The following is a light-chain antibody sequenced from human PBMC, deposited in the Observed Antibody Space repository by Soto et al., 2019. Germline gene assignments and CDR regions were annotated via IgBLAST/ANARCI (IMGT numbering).Light chain of an antibody. Sequence: QSALTQPASVSGSPGQSITIPCTGTSSDVGGYNYVSWYQQHPGKAPKLMIYEVSNRPSGVFNRFSGSKSGNTASLTISGLQAEDEADYYCSSYTSSSTLYVFGTGTKVTVL. V-gene: IGLV2-14*01. CDR3: SSYTSSSTLYV. CDR1: SSDVGGYNY. J-gene: IGLJ1*01. CDR2: EVS.